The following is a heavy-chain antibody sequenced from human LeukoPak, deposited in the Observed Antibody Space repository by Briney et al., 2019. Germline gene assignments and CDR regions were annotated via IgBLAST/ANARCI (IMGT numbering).Heavy chain of an antibody. CDR3: ARDENDFWSGYPDY. CDR2: ISYDGAKE. CDR1: GFTFNYYA. J-gene: IGHJ4*02. D-gene: IGHD3-3*01. V-gene: IGHV3-30-3*01. Sequence: GGSLRLSCTASGFTFNYYAMHWVRQAPGKGLESVAVISYDGAKEYCAGSVKGRFTIFRDNSKNALYLQMNSLRGDDSAVYYCARDENDFWSGYPDYWGQGTLVTVSP.